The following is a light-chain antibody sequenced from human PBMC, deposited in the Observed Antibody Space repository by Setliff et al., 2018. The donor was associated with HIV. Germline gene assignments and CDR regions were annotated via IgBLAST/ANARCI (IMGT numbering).Light chain of an antibody. CDR1: SSDVGYYNL. V-gene: IGLV2-14*01. Sequence: QSVLTQPRSVSGSPGQSITISCTGTSSDVGYYNLVSWYQQHPGKAPKLMIYDVNSRPSGVSNRFSGSKSGNTASLTISGLQAEDEADYYCSSFTSSITPFVFGSGTKVTVL. J-gene: IGLJ1*01. CDR2: DVN. CDR3: SSFTSSITPFV.